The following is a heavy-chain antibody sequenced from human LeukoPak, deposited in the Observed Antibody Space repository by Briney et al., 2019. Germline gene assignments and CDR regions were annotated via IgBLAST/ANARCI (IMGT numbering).Heavy chain of an antibody. J-gene: IGHJ4*02. CDR1: GYTFTNYY. D-gene: IGHD3-10*01. CDR3: ARVRPRGVTFDY. V-gene: IGHV1-46*01. CDR2: INPSDSAT. Sequence: ASVKVSCKASGYTFTNYYIHWVRQAPGQGLEWEGIINPSDSATSYARKFQGRVTMTRDTSTSTVYMELKSLKSEDTAVYHCARVRPRGVTFDYWGQGTLVTVSS.